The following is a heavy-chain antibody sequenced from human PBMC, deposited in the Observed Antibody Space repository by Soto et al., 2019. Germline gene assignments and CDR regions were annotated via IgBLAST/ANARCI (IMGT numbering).Heavy chain of an antibody. CDR2: IFYSGST. V-gene: IGHV4-31*03. J-gene: IGHJ4*02. Sequence: PSETLSLTCTVSGGSISSGGYYWSWIRQHPGKGLEWIGYIFYSGSTYYNPSLKSRVTISVDRSKNQFSLKLSSVTAADTAIYYCARGRYYYDTSGYAHFDYWGQGTLVTV. CDR1: GGSISSGGYY. CDR3: ARGRYYYDTSGYAHFDY. D-gene: IGHD3-22*01.